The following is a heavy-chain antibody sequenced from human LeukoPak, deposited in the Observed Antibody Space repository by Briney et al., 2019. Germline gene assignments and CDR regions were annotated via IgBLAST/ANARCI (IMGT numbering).Heavy chain of an antibody. CDR2: IYSSGST. Sequence: SETLSLTCTVSGGSISSDNYYWSWIRQPAGKGLEWIGRIYSSGSTNYNPSLKSRVTISVDTSNNQFSLKLSSVTAADTAVYYCARAFYPGYYSYMAVWGKGTTVTVSS. CDR1: GGSISSDNYY. V-gene: IGHV4-61*02. J-gene: IGHJ6*03. D-gene: IGHD3-3*02. CDR3: ARAFYPGYYSYMAV.